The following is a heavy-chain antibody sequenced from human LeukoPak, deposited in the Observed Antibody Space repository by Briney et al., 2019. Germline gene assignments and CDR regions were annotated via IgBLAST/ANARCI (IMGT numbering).Heavy chain of an antibody. CDR1: GFTFSSYA. Sequence: PGGSLRPSCAASGFTFSSYAMSWVRQAPGKGLEWVSAISGSGGSTYYADSMKGRFTISRDNSKNTLYLQMNSLRAEDTAVYYCAKDGQAATYYYDSGAYYYDYWGQGTLVTVSS. J-gene: IGHJ4*02. CDR3: AKDGQAATYYYDSGAYYYDY. V-gene: IGHV3-23*01. CDR2: ISGSGGST. D-gene: IGHD3-22*01.